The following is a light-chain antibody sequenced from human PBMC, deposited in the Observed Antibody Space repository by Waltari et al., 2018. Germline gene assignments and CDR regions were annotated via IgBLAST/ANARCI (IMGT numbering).Light chain of an antibody. CDR2: SAS. V-gene: IGKV3-20*01. Sequence: EIVLTQSPGTLSLSPGDRATLSCRASQSVSNNFLALYQQRPGQTPRLLIYSASSRATGIPGRFSGSGSGTDFTLTITRLEPEDAAVYYCQQFHTSPRTFGGGTKVEVK. J-gene: IGKJ4*01. CDR1: QSVSNNF. CDR3: QQFHTSPRT.